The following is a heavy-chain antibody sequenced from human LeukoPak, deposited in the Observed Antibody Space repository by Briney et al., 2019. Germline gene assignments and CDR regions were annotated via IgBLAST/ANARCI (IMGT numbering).Heavy chain of an antibody. CDR1: GYTFTGYY. J-gene: IGHJ5*02. CDR2: INPNSGGT. D-gene: IGHD6-13*01. CDR3: ARGIATAGTFWWFDP. Sequence: GASVKVSCKASGYTFTGYYMHWVRQAPGQGLEWMGWINPNSGGTNYAQKFQGWVTMTRDTSISTAYMELSRLRSDDTAVYYCARGIATAGTFWWFDPWGQGTLVTVSS. V-gene: IGHV1-2*04.